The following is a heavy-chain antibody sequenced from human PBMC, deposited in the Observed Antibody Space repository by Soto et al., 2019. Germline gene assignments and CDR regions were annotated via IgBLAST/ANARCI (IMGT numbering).Heavy chain of an antibody. CDR3: ARDPSLTPPGGMDV. Sequence: EVQLVESGGGLVKPGGSLRLSGAASGFTFSSYSMNWVRQAPGNGLEWVSSISSSSSYIYYADSVKGRFTISRDNAKNSLYLQMNSLRAEDTAVYYCARDPSLTPPGGMDVWGQGTTVTVSS. CDR1: GFTFSSYS. J-gene: IGHJ6*02. D-gene: IGHD3-9*01. CDR2: ISSSSSYI. V-gene: IGHV3-21*01.